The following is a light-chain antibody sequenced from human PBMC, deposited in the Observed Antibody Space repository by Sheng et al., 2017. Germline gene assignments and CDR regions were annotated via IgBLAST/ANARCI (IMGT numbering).Light chain of an antibody. CDR1: QTITTY. V-gene: IGKV1-39*01. J-gene: IGKJ1*01. CDR2: AAS. Sequence: DIQMTQSPSSLSASVGDRVTITCRASQTITTYLNWYQQKPGKAPKLLIYAASSLHSGVPSRFSGSGSGTDFTLTISSLQSDDFGSYYCQHSYNTPWTFGQGTKVEIK. CDR3: QHSYNTPWT.